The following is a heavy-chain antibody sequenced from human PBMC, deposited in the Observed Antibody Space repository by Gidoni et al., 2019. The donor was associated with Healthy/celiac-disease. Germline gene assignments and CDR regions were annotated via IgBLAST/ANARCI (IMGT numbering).Heavy chain of an antibody. CDR1: GFSLSTSGVG. V-gene: IGHV2-5*01. CDR3: AHHKQRRGYSYGYLES. CDR2: IYWNDDK. J-gene: IGHJ5*02. Sequence: QITLKESGPTLVKPTQTLTLTCPFSGFSLSTSGVGVGWIRQPPGKALEWLALIYWNDDKRYSPSLKSRLTITKDTSKNQVVLTMTNMDPVDTATYYCAHHKQRRGYSYGYLESWGQGTLVTVSS. D-gene: IGHD5-18*01.